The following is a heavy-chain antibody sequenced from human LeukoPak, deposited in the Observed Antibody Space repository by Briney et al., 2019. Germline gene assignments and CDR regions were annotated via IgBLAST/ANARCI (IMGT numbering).Heavy chain of an antibody. CDR2: ISVYNGNT. D-gene: IGHD1-26*01. CDR1: GYTFTSFS. Sequence: ASVKVSCKASGYTFTSFSITWVRRAPGQGLEWMGWISVYNGNTNYAQKLQGRVTMTTGTSTSTAYMELRSLRSDDTAVYYCARMGGELLGPWFDYWGQGTLVTVSS. V-gene: IGHV1-18*01. J-gene: IGHJ4*02. CDR3: ARMGGELLGPWFDY.